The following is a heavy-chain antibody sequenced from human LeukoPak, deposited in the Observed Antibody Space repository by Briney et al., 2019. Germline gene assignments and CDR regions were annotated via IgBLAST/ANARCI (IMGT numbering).Heavy chain of an antibody. D-gene: IGHD3-10*01. J-gene: IGHJ5*02. CDR1: GFTFSSYA. V-gene: IGHV3-23*01. CDR2: ISGSCCST. CDR3: AKDLGGLWFGEFHHFDP. Sequence: GGSLRLSFAASGFTFSSYAMSWVRQARGKGLEWVSAISGSCCSTYYADSVKGRFTISRDNSKNTLYLQMNSLRAEDTAVYYCAKDLGGLWFGEFHHFDPRGQGNLVTVSS.